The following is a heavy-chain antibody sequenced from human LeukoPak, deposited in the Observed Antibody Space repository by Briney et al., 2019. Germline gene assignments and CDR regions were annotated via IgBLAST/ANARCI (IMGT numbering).Heavy chain of an antibody. CDR1: GFTFDDYA. Sequence: TGGSLRLSCAASGFTFDDYAMHWVRQAPGKGLEWVSLISGDGGTLYYAGSVKGRFTISRDNSKNSLYLQMDSLRTEDTALYYCTKVKLGYNYYFESWGQGTLVTVSS. V-gene: IGHV3-43*02. CDR3: TKVKLGYNYYFES. D-gene: IGHD5-12*01. CDR2: ISGDGGTL. J-gene: IGHJ4*02.